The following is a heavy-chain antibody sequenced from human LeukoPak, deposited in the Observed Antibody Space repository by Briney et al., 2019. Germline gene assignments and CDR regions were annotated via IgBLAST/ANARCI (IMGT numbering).Heavy chain of an antibody. CDR3: ARDGVVNGLDY. J-gene: IGHJ4*02. CDR1: GFIFSSYW. V-gene: IGHV3-74*01. D-gene: IGHD2-8*02. CDR2: INSDGSTT. Sequence: GGSLRLSCSASGFIFSSYWMHWVRHAPGKGLVWISRINSDGSTTNYADSVNGRFTISRDNAKNSLYLQMNSLRAEDTALYYCARDGVVNGLDYWGQGTLVTVSS.